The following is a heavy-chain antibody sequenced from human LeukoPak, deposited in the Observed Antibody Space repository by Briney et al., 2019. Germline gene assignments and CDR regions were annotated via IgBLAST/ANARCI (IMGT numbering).Heavy chain of an antibody. CDR3: ARDLAAAVYYGMDV. J-gene: IGHJ6*02. D-gene: IGHD6-13*01. Sequence: GGSLRLSCAASGFTFSSYAMSWVRQAPGKGLEWVAVIWYDGSNKYYADSVKGRFTISRDNSKNTLYLQMNSLRAEDTAVYYCARDLAAAVYYGMDVWGQGTTVTVSS. V-gene: IGHV3-33*08. CDR2: IWYDGSNK. CDR1: GFTFSSYA.